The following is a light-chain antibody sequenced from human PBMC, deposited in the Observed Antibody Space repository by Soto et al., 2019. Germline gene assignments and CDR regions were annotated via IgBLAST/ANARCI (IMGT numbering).Light chain of an antibody. CDR1: QGVSSN. J-gene: IGKJ4*01. Sequence: EVVMTQSPATLSVSPGEGATLSCRASQGVSSNLAWYQQRPGQAPRLLIYRASTRATGIPARFTGSGSGTEFTLTISSLQSEYFAVYDWQQYNFWPPLTCGGGTKVEIK. CDR3: QQYNFWPPLT. CDR2: RAS. V-gene: IGKV3-15*01.